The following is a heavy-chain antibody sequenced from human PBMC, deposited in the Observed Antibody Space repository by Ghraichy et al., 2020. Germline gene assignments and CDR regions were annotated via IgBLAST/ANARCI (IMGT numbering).Heavy chain of an antibody. CDR2: IWYDGSNK. Sequence: LSLTCAASGFTFSSYGMHWVRQAPGKGLEWVAVIWYDGSNKYYADSVKGRFTISRDNSKNTLYLQMNSLRAEDTAVYYCAREEGANGSDYGDYHLTHYYYYYGMDVWGQGTTVTVSS. CDR1: GFTFSSYG. J-gene: IGHJ6*02. D-gene: IGHD4-17*01. CDR3: AREEGANGSDYGDYHLTHYYYYYGMDV. V-gene: IGHV3-33*01.